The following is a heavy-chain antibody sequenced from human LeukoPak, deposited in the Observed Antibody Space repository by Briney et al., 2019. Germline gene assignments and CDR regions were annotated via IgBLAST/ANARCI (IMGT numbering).Heavy chain of an antibody. CDR3: AREAHSRNYYGSADY. Sequence: PGGSLRLSCAASGFTFSSYWMSWVRQAPGKGLEWVANIKQDGSEKYYVDSVKGRFTISRDNAKNSLYLQMNSLRAEDTAVYYCAREAHSRNYYGSADYWGQGTLVTVSS. CDR1: GFTFSSYW. CDR2: IKQDGSEK. V-gene: IGHV3-7*01. J-gene: IGHJ4*02. D-gene: IGHD3-10*01.